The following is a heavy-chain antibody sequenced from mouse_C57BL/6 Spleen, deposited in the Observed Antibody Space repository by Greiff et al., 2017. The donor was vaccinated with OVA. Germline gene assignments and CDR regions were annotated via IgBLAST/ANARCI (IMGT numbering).Heavy chain of an antibody. D-gene: IGHD2-4*01. CDR1: GYTFTSYG. Sequence: QVQLQQSGAELARPGASVKLSCKASGYTFTSYGISWVKQRTGQGLEWIGEIYPRSGNTYYNEKFKGKATLTADKSSSTAYMELRSLTSEDSAVYYCTRLYDYDGFAYWGQGTLVTVSA. CDR2: IYPRSGNT. V-gene: IGHV1-81*01. J-gene: IGHJ3*01. CDR3: TRLYDYDGFAY.